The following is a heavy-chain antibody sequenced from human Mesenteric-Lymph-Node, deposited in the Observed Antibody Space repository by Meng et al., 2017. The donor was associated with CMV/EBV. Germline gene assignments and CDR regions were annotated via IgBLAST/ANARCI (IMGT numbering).Heavy chain of an antibody. CDR1: GFTFSSYE. Sequence: GESLKISCAASGFTFSSYEMSWVRQAPGKGLEWLSYISSSDNTIYYADSVKGRFTISRDNAKNSLYLHMNSLRAEYTAVHYCASGGNSGYYYFDFWGQGTLVTVSS. CDR3: ASGGNSGYYYFDF. CDR2: ISSSDNTI. D-gene: IGHD3-3*01. J-gene: IGHJ4*02. V-gene: IGHV3-48*03.